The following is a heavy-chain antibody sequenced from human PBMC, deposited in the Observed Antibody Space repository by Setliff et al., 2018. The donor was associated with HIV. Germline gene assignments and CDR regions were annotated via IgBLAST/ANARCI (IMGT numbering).Heavy chain of an antibody. J-gene: IGHJ4*02. Sequence: SETLSLTCTVSGGSITGHYWSWIRQPPGKGLEWIGYIHYSGSTYYNPSLKSRVTISVDTSKNQFSLKLSSVTAADTAVYYCGRCMSVAVPEYWGQGTLVTVSS. V-gene: IGHV4-59*08. CDR2: IHYSGST. CDR1: GGSITGHY. CDR3: GRCMSVAVPEY. D-gene: IGHD2-21*01.